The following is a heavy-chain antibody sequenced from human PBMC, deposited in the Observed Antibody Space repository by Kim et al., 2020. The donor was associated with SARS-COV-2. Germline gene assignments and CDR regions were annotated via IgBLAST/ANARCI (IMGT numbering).Heavy chain of an antibody. CDR1: GGSISSGGYY. J-gene: IGHJ5*01. CDR2: IYYSGST. CDR3: ARLWFGELLYDS. D-gene: IGHD3-10*01. Sequence: SETLSLTCTVSGGSISSGGYYWSWIRQHPGKGLEWIGYIYYSGSTYYNPSLKSRVTISVDTSKNQFSLKLSSVTAADTAVYYCARLWFGELLYDSWGQGTXVTXXS. V-gene: IGHV4-31*03.